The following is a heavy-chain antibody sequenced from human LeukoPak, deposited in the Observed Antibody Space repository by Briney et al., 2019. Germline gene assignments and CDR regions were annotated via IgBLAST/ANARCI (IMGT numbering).Heavy chain of an antibody. V-gene: IGHV1-8*01. CDR3: ARKTIPATAIAQSDY. D-gene: IGHD2-2*02. Sequence: SVKVSCKASGYTFTSYDINWVRQATGQWLEWMGWMNPNSGNTGYAQKFQGRVTMTRNTSISTAYMELSSLRSEDTAVYYCARKTIPATAIAQSDYWGQGTLVTVSS. CDR1: GYTFTSYD. J-gene: IGHJ4*02. CDR2: MNPNSGNT.